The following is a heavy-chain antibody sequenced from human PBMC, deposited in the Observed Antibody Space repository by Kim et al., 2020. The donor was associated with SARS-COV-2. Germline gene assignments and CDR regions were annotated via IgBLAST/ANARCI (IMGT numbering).Heavy chain of an antibody. Sequence: GGSLRLSCSASGFTFSSYDMHWVRQATGKGLEWVSAIGTAGDTYYPGSVKGRFTISRENAKNSLYLQMNSLRAGDTAVYYCARVHCSGGSCYRTQWYFDLWGRGTLVTVSS. CDR2: IGTAGDT. D-gene: IGHD2-15*01. CDR3: ARVHCSGGSCYRTQWYFDL. CDR1: GFTFSSYD. V-gene: IGHV3-13*04. J-gene: IGHJ2*01.